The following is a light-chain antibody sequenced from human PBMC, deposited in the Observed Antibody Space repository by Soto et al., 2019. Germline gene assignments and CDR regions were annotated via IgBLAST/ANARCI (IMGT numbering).Light chain of an antibody. V-gene: IGLV6-57*01. J-gene: IGLJ3*02. Sequence: NFMLTRPHSVSESPGKTVTISCTRSSGSIASNYVQWYQQRPGSSPTTVIYEDNQRPSGVPDRFSGSIDSSSNSASLTISGLKTEDEADYYCQSYDSSNPWVFGGGTKLTVL. CDR2: EDN. CDR1: SGSIASNY. CDR3: QSYDSSNPWV.